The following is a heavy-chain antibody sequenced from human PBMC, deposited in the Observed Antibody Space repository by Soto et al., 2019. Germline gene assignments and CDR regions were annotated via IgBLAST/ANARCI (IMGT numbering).Heavy chain of an antibody. J-gene: IGHJ4*02. CDR2: INPSGGST. V-gene: IGHV1-46*01. Sequence: SVKVSCKTSGYTFTSYYMHWVRQAPGQGLEWMGIINPSGGSTSYAQKFQGRVTMTRDTSTSTVYMELSSLRSEDTAVYYCARAFTTRGPGYWGQGTRVTVSS. CDR3: ARAFTTRGPGY. CDR1: GYTFTSYY. D-gene: IGHD1-1*01.